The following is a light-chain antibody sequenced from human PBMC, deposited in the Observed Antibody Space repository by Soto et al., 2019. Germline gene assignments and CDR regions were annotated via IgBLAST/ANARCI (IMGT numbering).Light chain of an antibody. J-gene: IGKJ5*01. V-gene: IGKV1-8*01. CDR1: QGISSY. Sequence: AIRMTQSPSSLSASTGDRVTITCRASQGISSYLAWYQQKPGKAPKILISDASSLQSGVPSRFSGSGSGTDFTLTINSLQPEDFATYHCQQSYSTPITFGQGTRLENK. CDR3: QQSYSTPIT. CDR2: DAS.